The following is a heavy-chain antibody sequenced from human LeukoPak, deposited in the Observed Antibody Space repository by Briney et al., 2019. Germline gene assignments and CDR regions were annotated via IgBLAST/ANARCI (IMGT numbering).Heavy chain of an antibody. V-gene: IGHV3-74*01. Sequence: RGSLRLSCAPSGFTLSRYWTHSVPHAPRGGLGSGSRINSDVRSTSYAGSVRGRFTISRDNAKNTLYLRMNILRAEDTPVYTGARSPRYTAYSNYYCNGMDFWGQGPTVTVSS. CDR3: ARSPRYTAYSNYYCNGMDF. D-gene: IGHD5-18*01. CDR2: INSDVRST. CDR1: GFTLSRYW. J-gene: IGHJ6*02.